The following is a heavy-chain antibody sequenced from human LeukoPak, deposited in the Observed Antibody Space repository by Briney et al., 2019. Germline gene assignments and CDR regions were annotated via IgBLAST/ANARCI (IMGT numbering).Heavy chain of an antibody. V-gene: IGHV4-4*07. CDR2: LYTSGIT. J-gene: IGHJ4*02. CDR3: VADYGDYGGTDY. Sequence: SETLSLTCTVSGGSISSYYWSWIRQPAGKGLEWIGRLYTSGITNYNPSLKSRVTMSVDTSRNQFSLNLTSVTAADTAVYYCVADYGDYGGTDYWGQGTLVTVSS. CDR1: GGSISSYY. D-gene: IGHD4-17*01.